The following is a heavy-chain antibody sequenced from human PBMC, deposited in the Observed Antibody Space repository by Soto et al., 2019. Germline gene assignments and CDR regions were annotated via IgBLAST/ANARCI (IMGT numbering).Heavy chain of an antibody. CDR1: GFTFSSYD. Sequence: GGSLRLSCEASGFTFSSYDMNWVRQAPGKGLEWPSYISRSGRTIYYVDSVKGRFTISRDSAKKSLFLQMNSLRAEDTALYYCERRDDTSGYYFSFQY. J-gene: IGHJ1*01. V-gene: IGHV3-48*03. CDR2: ISRSGRTI. CDR3: ERRDDTSGYYFSFQY. D-gene: IGHD3-22*01.